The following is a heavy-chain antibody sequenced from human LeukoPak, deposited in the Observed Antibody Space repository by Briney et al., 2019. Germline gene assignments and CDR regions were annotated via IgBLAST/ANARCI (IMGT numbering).Heavy chain of an antibody. V-gene: IGHV4-59*01. CDR2: IYYSGST. CDR3: ARTTEGGYTYDHFYYYYMDV. CDR1: GDSISSYY. D-gene: IGHD5-18*01. Sequence: TSETLSLTCTVSGDSISSYYCSWIRQPPGKGLEWIGYIYYSGSTSYNPSLKSRVTISLDTSNNQFSLKLSSVTAADTAVYYCARTTEGGYTYDHFYYYYMDVWGKGTTVTISS. J-gene: IGHJ6*03.